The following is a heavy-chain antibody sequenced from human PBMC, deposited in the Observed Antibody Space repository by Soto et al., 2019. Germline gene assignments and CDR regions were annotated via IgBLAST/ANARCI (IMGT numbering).Heavy chain of an antibody. D-gene: IGHD2-2*01. CDR3: ARCTGYQMLVGYYYYMDV. V-gene: IGHV3-11*01. J-gene: IGHJ6*03. CDR1: GFTFSDYY. Sequence: QVHLEESGGGLVKPGGSLRISCAASGFTFSDYYMSWIRQAPGEGLEWISSISTSDRTVYHSDSVKGRFTISRDNAKTSLYLQMNSLRAEDTAVYYCARCTGYQMLVGYYYYMDVWGKGTTVTVSS. CDR2: ISTSDRTV.